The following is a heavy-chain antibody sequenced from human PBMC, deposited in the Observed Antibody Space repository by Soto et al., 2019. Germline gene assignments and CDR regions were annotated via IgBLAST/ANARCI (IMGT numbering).Heavy chain of an antibody. Sequence: PSETLSLTCTVSGGSISSYYWSWIRQPPGKGLEWIGYIYYSGSTNYNPSLKSRVTISVDTSKNQFSLRLSSVTAADTAVYYCARHRAAAGRVGWFDPWGQGTLVTVSS. D-gene: IGHD6-13*01. CDR2: IYYSGST. J-gene: IGHJ5*02. CDR3: ARHRAAAGRVGWFDP. CDR1: GGSISSYY. V-gene: IGHV4-59*08.